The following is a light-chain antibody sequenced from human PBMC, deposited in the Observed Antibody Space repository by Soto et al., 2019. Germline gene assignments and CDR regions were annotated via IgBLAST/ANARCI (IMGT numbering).Light chain of an antibody. CDR3: SSYTSSTSIIL. CDR1: STDVGGYDF. Sequence: QSALTQPASVSASPGQSITISCTGTSTDVGGYDFVSWYQQNPDKAPKVIIYDVTNRPSGVSSRFSGSKSGNTASLTISGLQPEDEAHYYCSSYTSSTSIILFGRGTKLTVL. V-gene: IGLV2-14*01. CDR2: DVT. J-gene: IGLJ2*01.